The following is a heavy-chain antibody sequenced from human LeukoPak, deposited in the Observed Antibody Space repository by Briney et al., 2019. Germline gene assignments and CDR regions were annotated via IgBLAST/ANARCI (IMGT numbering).Heavy chain of an antibody. D-gene: IGHD5-18*01. CDR2: IYYSGST. CDR3: ARGLEAMGYGMDV. V-gene: IGHV4-31*03. J-gene: IGHJ6*02. CDR1: GGSISSGGYY. Sequence: SETLSLTCTVSGGSISSGGYYWSWIRQHPGKGLEWIGYIYYSGSTYYNPSLKSRVTISVDTSKNQFSLKLSSVTAADTAVYYCARGLEAMGYGMDVWGQGTTVTVSS.